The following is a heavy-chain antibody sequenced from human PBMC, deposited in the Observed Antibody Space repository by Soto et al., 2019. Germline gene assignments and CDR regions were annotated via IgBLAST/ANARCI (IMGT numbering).Heavy chain of an antibody. V-gene: IGHV4-34*01. CDR2: INHSGST. CDR3: AREWYYYEYYGMDV. CDR1: GGSFSGYY. D-gene: IGHD2-8*01. J-gene: IGHJ6*02. Sequence: SEPLSRTCAAYGGSFSGYYWRWIRQPPGKGLEWIGEINHSGSTNYNPSLKSRVTISVDTSKNQFSLKLSSVTAADTAVYYCAREWYYYEYYGMDVWGQGTTVTVSS.